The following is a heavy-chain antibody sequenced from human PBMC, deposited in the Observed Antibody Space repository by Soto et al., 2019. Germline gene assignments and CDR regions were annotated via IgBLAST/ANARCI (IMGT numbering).Heavy chain of an antibody. Sequence: QVQLVQSGAEVKTPGASVKVSCKASGYTFATYDINWVRQAPGQGLGWMGWMNPNSGNTGYAQKFQDKLTMTRDSALSVAPLELRSLRNEDTAVYYCAGGDGYTVNWLDCWGQGTLVTVSA. CDR2: MNPNSGNT. CDR1: GYTFATYD. D-gene: IGHD2-2*02. V-gene: IGHV1-8*01. CDR3: AGGDGYTVNWLDC. J-gene: IGHJ5*01.